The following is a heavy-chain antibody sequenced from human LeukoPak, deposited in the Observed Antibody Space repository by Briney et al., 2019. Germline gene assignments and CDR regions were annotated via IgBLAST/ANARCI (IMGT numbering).Heavy chain of an antibody. CDR2: IRHDGSNK. CDR1: GFAFSTYG. V-gene: IGHV3-30*02. Sequence: PGGSLRLSCAASGFAFSTYGMHWVRQAPGKGLEWVSFIRHDGSNKYYADSVKGRFTISKDNSKSTLSLQMNSLRAEDTAVYYCARDVGPYYYGSGSSSAFDIWGQGTTVTVSS. D-gene: IGHD3-10*01. CDR3: ARDVGPYYYGSGSSSAFDI. J-gene: IGHJ3*02.